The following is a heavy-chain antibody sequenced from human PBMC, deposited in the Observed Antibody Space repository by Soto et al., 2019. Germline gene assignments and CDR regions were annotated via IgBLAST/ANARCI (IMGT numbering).Heavy chain of an antibody. CDR1: GYRLTSYW. V-gene: IGHV5-51*01. CDR2: IYPGDSNT. CDR3: ARGVGGHLVYFDY. J-gene: IGHJ4*02. D-gene: IGHD2-15*01. Sequence: PGESRKISCKGSGYRLTSYWIAWVRQMSGKGLEWMGIIYPGDSNTIYSPSFQGQVTISADKSISTAYLQWSSLKASDTAMYYCARGVGGHLVYFDYWGQGALVTVSS.